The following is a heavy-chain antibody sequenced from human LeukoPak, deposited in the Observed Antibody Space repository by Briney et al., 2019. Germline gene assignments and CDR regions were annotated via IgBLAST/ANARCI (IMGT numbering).Heavy chain of an antibody. CDR2: IYYSGST. CDR1: GGSISSYY. Sequence: PSETLSLTYTVSGGSISSYYWSWIRQPAGKGLEWIGRIYYSGSTYYNPSLKSRVTISVDTSKNQFSLKLSSVTAADTAVYYCASTSYDILTGYYILPLDYWGQGTLVTVSS. CDR3: ASTSYDILTGYYILPLDY. D-gene: IGHD3-9*01. J-gene: IGHJ4*02. V-gene: IGHV4-59*05.